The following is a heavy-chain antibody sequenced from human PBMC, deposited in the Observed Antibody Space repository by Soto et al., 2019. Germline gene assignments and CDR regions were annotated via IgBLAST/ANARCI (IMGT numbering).Heavy chain of an antibody. CDR3: ARVEVVYYYDSSGKGAFDI. CDR1: GCTFTSYD. V-gene: IGHV1-8*01. CDR2: MNPNSGNT. J-gene: IGHJ3*02. Sequence: AAVKVSCKASGCTFTSYDINWVRQATGQGLEWMGWMNPNSGNTGYAQKFQGRVTMTRNTSISTAYMELSSLRSEDTAVYYCARVEVVYYYDSSGKGAFDIWGQGTMVTVSS. D-gene: IGHD3-22*01.